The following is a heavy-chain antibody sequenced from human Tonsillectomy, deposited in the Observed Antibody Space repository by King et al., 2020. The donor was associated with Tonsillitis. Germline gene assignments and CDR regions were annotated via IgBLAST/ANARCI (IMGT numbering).Heavy chain of an antibody. CDR3: ARDLCFGSGSCYGMDV. J-gene: IGHJ6*02. V-gene: IGHV4-30-4*01. CDR2: IYYSGRT. D-gene: IGHD3-10*01. CDR1: GDSISSGDYY. Sequence: QLQESGPGLVKPSQTLSLTCTVSGDSISSGDYYWSWVRQPPGKGLEWIGHIYYSGRTEYNPSLKSRVTISVDTSKNQFSLKLSSVTAADTAVYYCARDLCFGSGSCYGMDVWGQGTTVTVSS.